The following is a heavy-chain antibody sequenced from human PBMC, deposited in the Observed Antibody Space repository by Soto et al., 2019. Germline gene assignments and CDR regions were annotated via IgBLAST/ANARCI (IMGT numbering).Heavy chain of an antibody. CDR2: IVVGSGNT. J-gene: IGHJ3*02. CDR1: GFTFTSSA. D-gene: IGHD2-15*01. Sequence: SVKVSCKASGFTFTSSAMQWVRQARGQRLEWIGWIVVGSGNTNYAQKFQERVTITRDMSTSTAYMELSSLRSEDTAVHYCAAGLGYCSGGSCYGPDAFDIWGQGTMVTVSS. V-gene: IGHV1-58*02. CDR3: AAGLGYCSGGSCYGPDAFDI.